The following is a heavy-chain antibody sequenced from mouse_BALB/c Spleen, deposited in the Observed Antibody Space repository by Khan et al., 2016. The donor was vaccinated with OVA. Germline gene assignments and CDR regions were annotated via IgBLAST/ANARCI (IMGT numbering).Heavy chain of an antibody. CDR2: INTYTGEP. CDR3: ASGGYWYFDV. J-gene: IGHJ1*01. CDR1: GYTFTNYG. Sequence: QIQLVQSGPELKKPGETVKISCKASGYTFTNYGMNWVKQAPGKGLKWMGWINTYTGEPTYADDFKGRFVFSLETSASTAYLQINNLKNEDTATYFSASGGYWYFDVWGAGTTVTVSS. D-gene: IGHD1-1*02. V-gene: IGHV9-3-1*01.